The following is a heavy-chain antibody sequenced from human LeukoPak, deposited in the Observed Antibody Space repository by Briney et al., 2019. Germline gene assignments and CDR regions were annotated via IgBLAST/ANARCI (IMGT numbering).Heavy chain of an antibody. CDR3: AKGGSIAVADNLDY. D-gene: IGHD6-19*01. CDR1: GFTFSSYA. CDR2: ISGGGGST. V-gene: IGHV3-23*01. J-gene: IGHJ4*02. Sequence: GGSLRLSCAASGFTFSSYAMSWVRQARGKGLEWISTISGGGGSTYYADSVKGRFTISRDNSKNTLYLQMNSLRAEDTAVYYCAKGGSIAVADNLDYWGQGTLVTVSS.